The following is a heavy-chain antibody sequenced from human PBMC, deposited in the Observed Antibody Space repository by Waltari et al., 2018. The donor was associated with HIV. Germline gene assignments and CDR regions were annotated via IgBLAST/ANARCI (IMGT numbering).Heavy chain of an antibody. Sequence: EVQLVESGGGLVQPGRSLRLSCAASGFTFDDYPMPWVRQSPGKGLEWVSGISWNSGITDYGDSVKGRFTISRDNAKNSLYLQMNSLTVEDTAFYYCAKGGSHLTIFEAWFDSWGQGTLVTVSS. CDR2: ISWNSGIT. D-gene: IGHD3-3*01. CDR3: AKGGSHLTIFEAWFDS. CDR1: GFTFDDYP. V-gene: IGHV3-9*01. J-gene: IGHJ5*01.